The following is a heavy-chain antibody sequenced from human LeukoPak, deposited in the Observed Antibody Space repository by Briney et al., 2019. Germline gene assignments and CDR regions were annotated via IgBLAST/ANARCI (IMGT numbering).Heavy chain of an antibody. CDR1: GDSISVYY. CDR2: IYYSGST. D-gene: IGHD3-22*01. J-gene: IGHJ3*02. Sequence: SETLSLTCTVSGDSISVYYWSWIRQPPGKGLEWIGNIYYSGSTNYNPSLKSRVTTSVDTSKNQFSLKLSSVTAADTAVYYCARDHYYDSSGYYRPFDIWGQGTMVTVSS. CDR3: ARDHYYDSSGYYRPFDI. V-gene: IGHV4-59*01.